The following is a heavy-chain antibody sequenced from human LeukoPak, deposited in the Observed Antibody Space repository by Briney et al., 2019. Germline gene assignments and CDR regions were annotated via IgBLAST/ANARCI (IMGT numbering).Heavy chain of an antibody. J-gene: IGHJ4*02. Sequence: GGSLRLSCAASGFTFSSYGMHWVRQAPGKGLEWVAVIWYDGSNKYYADSVKGRFTISRDNSKNTLYLQMNSLRAEDTAVYYCARGDPLLWFGELSWYFDYWGQGTLVTVSS. D-gene: IGHD3-10*01. CDR3: ARGDPLLWFGELSWYFDY. CDR2: IWYDGSNK. CDR1: GFTFSSYG. V-gene: IGHV3-33*01.